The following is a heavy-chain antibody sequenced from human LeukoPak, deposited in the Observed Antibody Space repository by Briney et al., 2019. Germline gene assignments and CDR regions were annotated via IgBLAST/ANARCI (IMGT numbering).Heavy chain of an antibody. CDR1: GYTFTSYG. Sequence: ASVKASCKASGYTFTSYGIIWVRQAPGQGLEWMGWISAYNGNANYAQKLQGRVTMTTDTSTSTAYMELRSLRSDDTALYYCARDHLMGSSDPYNWFDPWGQGTPVTVSS. V-gene: IGHV1-18*01. J-gene: IGHJ5*02. CDR3: ARDHLMGSSDPYNWFDP. D-gene: IGHD6-6*01. CDR2: ISAYNGNA.